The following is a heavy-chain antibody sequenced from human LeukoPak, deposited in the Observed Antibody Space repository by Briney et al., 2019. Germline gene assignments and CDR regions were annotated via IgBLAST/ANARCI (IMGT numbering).Heavy chain of an antibody. CDR3: ARDTGSSWYSFRANFFQH. J-gene: IGHJ1*01. Sequence: ASVKVSCKASGYTFTGYFIHWVRQAPGQGLEWMGWINPNSGDINYAQKFQGRVTMTRDTSITTAYMQLSRLRSDDTAVYFCARDTGSSWYSFRANFFQHWGQGTLVSVSS. D-gene: IGHD6-13*01. CDR1: GYTFTGYF. CDR2: INPNSGDI. V-gene: IGHV1-2*02.